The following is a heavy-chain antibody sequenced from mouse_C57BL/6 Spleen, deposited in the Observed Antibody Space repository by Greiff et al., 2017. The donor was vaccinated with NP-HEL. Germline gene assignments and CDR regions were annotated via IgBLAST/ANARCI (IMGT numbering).Heavy chain of an antibody. Sequence: QVQLKESGPELVKPGASVKISCKASGYAFSSSWMNWVKQRPGKGLEWIGRIYPGDGDTNYNGKFKGKATLTADKSSSTAYMQLSSLTSEDSAVYFCAREARGAFDYWGQGTTLTVSS. J-gene: IGHJ2*01. V-gene: IGHV1-82*01. CDR1: GYAFSSSW. CDR2: IYPGDGDT. D-gene: IGHD3-1*01. CDR3: AREARGAFDY.